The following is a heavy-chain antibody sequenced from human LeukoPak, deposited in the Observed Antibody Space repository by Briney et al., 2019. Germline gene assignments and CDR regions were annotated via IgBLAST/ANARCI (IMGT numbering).Heavy chain of an antibody. D-gene: IGHD3-16*02. Sequence: GGSLRLSCAASGFTFSSYSMNWVRQAPGEGLEWVSSISSSSSYIYYADSVKGRFTISRDNAKNSLYLQMNSLRAEDTAVYYCARDSLEDYVWGSYRYWFDYWGQGTLVTVSS. CDR3: ARDSLEDYVWGSYRYWFDY. CDR1: GFTFSSYS. CDR2: ISSSSSYI. V-gene: IGHV3-21*01. J-gene: IGHJ4*02.